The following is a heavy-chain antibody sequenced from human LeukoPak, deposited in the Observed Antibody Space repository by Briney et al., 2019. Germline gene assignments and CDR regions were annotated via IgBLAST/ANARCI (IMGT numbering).Heavy chain of an antibody. CDR3: ARDSRTAMAYDAFDI. V-gene: IGHV4-39*07. Sequence: SETLSLTCTVSGGSISSSSYYWGWIRQPPGKGLEWIGSIYYSGSIYYNPSLKSRVTISVDTSKNQFSLKLSSVTAADTAVYYCARDSRTAMAYDAFDIWGQGTMVTVSS. J-gene: IGHJ3*02. CDR2: IYYSGSI. CDR1: GGSISSSSYY. D-gene: IGHD5-18*01.